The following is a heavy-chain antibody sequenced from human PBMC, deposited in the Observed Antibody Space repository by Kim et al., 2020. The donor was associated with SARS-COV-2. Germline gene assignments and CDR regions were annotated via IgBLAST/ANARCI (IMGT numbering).Heavy chain of an antibody. D-gene: IGHD3-3*01. V-gene: IGHV1-46*01. CDR3: ARDLGVRRWFDP. J-gene: IGHJ5*02. Sequence: SYAQKSQGRVTRTRDTSTSTVYMELSSLRSEDTAVYYCARDLGVRRWFDPWGQGTLVTVSS.